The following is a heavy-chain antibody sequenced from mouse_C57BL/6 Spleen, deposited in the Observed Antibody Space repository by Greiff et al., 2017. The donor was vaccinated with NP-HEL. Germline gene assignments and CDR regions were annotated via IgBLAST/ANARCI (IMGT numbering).Heavy chain of an antibody. V-gene: IGHV1-15*01. Sequence: VQLQQSGAELVRPGASVTLSCKASGYTFTDYEMHWVKQTPVHGLEWIGAIDPETGGTAYNQKFKGKAILTADKSSSTAYMELRSLTSEDSAVYYCTRAPSVITTVVADFDYWGQGTTLTVSS. D-gene: IGHD1-1*01. CDR3: TRAPSVITTVVADFDY. CDR1: GYTFTDYE. J-gene: IGHJ2*01. CDR2: IDPETGGT.